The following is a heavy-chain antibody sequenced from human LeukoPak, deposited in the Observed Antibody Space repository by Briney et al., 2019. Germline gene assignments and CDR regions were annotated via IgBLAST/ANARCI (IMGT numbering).Heavy chain of an antibody. D-gene: IGHD3-10*01. J-gene: IGHJ6*03. CDR3: ARDSGLRWFGENYYYMDV. CDR2: ITDTGAGT. Sequence: GGSLRLSCAASGFTFSSYAMTWIRQVPGKGLQWISAITDTGAGTYYGDSVKGRFTVSRDNSKKTLYLQMNSLRVEDTAIYFCARDSGLRWFGENYYYMDVWGKGTTVTISS. CDR1: GFTFSSYA. V-gene: IGHV3-23*01.